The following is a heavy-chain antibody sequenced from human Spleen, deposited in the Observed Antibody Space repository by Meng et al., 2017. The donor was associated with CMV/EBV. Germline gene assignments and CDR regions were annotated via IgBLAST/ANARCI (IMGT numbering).Heavy chain of an antibody. CDR2: ISSDASNK. CDR1: GFTFSDYA. V-gene: IGHV3-30*01. J-gene: IGHJ6*02. Sequence: GGSLRLSCAASGFTFSDYAMHWVRQAPGKGLEWVAIISSDASNKYYADSVKGRFTISRDNSKNTLYLQMDSLRSEDTAVYYCARDNYDFWSGNSYYYYAMDVWGQGTTVTVSS. CDR3: ARDNYDFWSGNSYYYYAMDV. D-gene: IGHD3-3*01.